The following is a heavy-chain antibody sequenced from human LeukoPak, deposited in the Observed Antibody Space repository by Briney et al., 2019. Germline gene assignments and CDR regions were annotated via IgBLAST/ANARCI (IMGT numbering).Heavy chain of an antibody. J-gene: IGHJ4*02. CDR3: ARDRAQGSDY. CDR1: GYSISSGYY. Sequence: SETLSLTCTVSGYSISSGYYWGWIRQPPGKGLEWIGSIYHSGSTYYNPSLKSRVTISVDTSKNQFSLKLSSVTAADTAVYYCARDRAQGSDYWGQGTLVTVSS. V-gene: IGHV4-38-2*02. CDR2: IYHSGST.